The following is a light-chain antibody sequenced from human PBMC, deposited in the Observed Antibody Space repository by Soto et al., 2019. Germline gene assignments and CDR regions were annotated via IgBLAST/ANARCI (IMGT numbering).Light chain of an antibody. V-gene: IGKV1-5*03. CDR1: QSVSRW. CDR3: QPYNGDST. J-gene: IGKJ4*01. Sequence: DIQMTQSPSTLSAYVGDRVTITCRASQSVSRWLAWYQQKPGKAPNLLIYKASNLQSGVPSRFSGSGSGTEFTLAISSLQPDDYATCYCQPYNGDSTFGGGTKVPIK. CDR2: KAS.